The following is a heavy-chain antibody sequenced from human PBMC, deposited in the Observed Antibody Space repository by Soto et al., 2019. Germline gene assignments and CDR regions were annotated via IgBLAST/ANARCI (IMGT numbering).Heavy chain of an antibody. CDR1: GFTFSSYG. J-gene: IGHJ4*02. V-gene: IGHV3-30*18. Sequence: VGSLRLSCAASGFTFSSYGMHWVRQAPGKGLEWVAVISYDGSNKYYADSVKGRFTISRDNSKNTLYLQMNSLRAEDTAVYYCAKGYSYGLGGLDYWGQGTLVTVSS. D-gene: IGHD5-18*01. CDR2: ISYDGSNK. CDR3: AKGYSYGLGGLDY.